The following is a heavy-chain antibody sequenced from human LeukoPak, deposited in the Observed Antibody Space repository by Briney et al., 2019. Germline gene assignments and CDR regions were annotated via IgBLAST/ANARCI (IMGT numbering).Heavy chain of an antibody. CDR3: AREASYGSGCVDC. D-gene: IGHD6-19*01. CDR2: ISSNGYST. Sequence: PGGSLRLSCVASGFTFSSYAMHWVRQAPGKGLEYVSAISSNGYSTYYGNSVKGRFTISRDNSKNTLYLQMGSLRPEDMAVYFCAREASYGSGCVDCWGQGTLVTVSS. V-gene: IGHV3-64*01. J-gene: IGHJ4*02. CDR1: GFTFSSYA.